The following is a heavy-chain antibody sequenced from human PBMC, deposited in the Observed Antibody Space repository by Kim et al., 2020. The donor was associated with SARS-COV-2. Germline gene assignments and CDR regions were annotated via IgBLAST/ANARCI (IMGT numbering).Heavy chain of an antibody. D-gene: IGHD6-13*01. Sequence: GGSLRLSCAASGFTFSDYYMSWIRQAPGKGLEWVSYISSSSSYTNYADSVKGRFTISRDNAKNSLYLKMNSLRAEDTAVYYCARDRRVGQQLVQGVRGPWRQGTLVTVTS. CDR1: GFTFSDYY. J-gene: IGHJ5*02. CDR3: ARDRRVGQQLVQGVRGP. V-gene: IGHV3-11*06. CDR2: ISSSSSYT.